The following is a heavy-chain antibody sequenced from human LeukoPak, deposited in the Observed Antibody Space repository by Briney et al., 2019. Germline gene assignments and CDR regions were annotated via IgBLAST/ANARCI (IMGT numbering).Heavy chain of an antibody. Sequence: SETLSLTCTVSGYSISSGYYCGWFRQPPGKGLEWIGSINHSGGSYYNPPLLSRVTISVATSKNQFSRKMTSVTAADTAVYYCARPVAGTMGWFDPWGQGTLVTVSS. CDR3: ARPVAGTMGWFDP. CDR1: GYSISSGYY. CDR2: INHSGGS. J-gene: IGHJ5*02. D-gene: IGHD6-19*01. V-gene: IGHV4-38-2*02.